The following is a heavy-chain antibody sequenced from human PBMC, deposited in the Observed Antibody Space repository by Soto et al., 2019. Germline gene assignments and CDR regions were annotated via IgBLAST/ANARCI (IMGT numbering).Heavy chain of an antibody. J-gene: IGHJ4*02. Sequence: GGSLRLSCAASGFTFSSYGMHWVRQAPGKGLEWVAVIWYDGSNKYYADSVKGRFTISRDNSKNTLYLQMNSLRAEDTAVYYCARDGDYLYYFDYWGQGTLVTVSS. CDR2: IWYDGSNK. CDR1: GFTFSSYG. D-gene: IGHD4-17*01. V-gene: IGHV3-33*01. CDR3: ARDGDYLYYFDY.